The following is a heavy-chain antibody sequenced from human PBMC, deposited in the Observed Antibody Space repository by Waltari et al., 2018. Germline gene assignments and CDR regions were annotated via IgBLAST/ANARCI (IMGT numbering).Heavy chain of an antibody. J-gene: IGHJ3*02. CDR3: ARDRTAIAVAGTRESDAFDI. CDR2: IIPICGTA. Sequence: QVQLSQSGSEVKKPASSVTVSCKASASTFGSYAISWVRQAAGKGLEWMGGIIPICGTANYAQKFQGRVTITTDESTSTAYMELSSLRSEDTAVYYCARDRTAIAVAGTRESDAFDIWGQGTMVTVSS. D-gene: IGHD6-19*01. V-gene: IGHV1-69*05. CDR1: ASTFGSYA.